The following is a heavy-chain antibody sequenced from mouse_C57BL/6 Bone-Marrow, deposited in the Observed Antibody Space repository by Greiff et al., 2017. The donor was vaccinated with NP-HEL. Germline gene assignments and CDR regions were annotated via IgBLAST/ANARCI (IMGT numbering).Heavy chain of an antibody. J-gene: IGHJ2*01. Sequence: VQLKQSGPVLVKPGASVKMSCKASGYTFTDYYMNWVKQSHGKSLEWIGVINPYNGGTSYNQKFKGKATLTVDKSSSTAYMELNSLTSEDSAVYYCARNWYYFDYWGKGTTLTVSS. CDR1: GYTFTDYY. D-gene: IGHD4-1*01. CDR3: ARNWYYFDY. V-gene: IGHV1-19*01. CDR2: INPYNGGT.